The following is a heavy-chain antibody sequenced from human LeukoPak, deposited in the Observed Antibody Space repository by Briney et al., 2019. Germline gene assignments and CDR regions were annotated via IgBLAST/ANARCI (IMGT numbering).Heavy chain of an antibody. CDR3: AQGGYPGVVITV. CDR1: GFTFSSYG. CDR2: ISYDGSNK. J-gene: IGHJ6*02. V-gene: IGHV3-30*03. Sequence: PGGSLRLSCAASGFTFSSYGMQWVRQAPGKGLEWVAVISYDGSNKYYADSVKGRFTISRDNSKNTLSLQMDSLRVEDTAVYYCAQGGYPGVVITVWGQGTTVIVSS. D-gene: IGHD3-3*01.